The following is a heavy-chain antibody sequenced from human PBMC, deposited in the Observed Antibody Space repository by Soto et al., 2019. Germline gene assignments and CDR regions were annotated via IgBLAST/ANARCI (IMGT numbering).Heavy chain of an antibody. V-gene: IGHV3-30*18. CDR3: GKDTLDCSGGDCPLYYYYGMDV. D-gene: IGHD2-15*01. Sequence: GGSMRLSCAASGFTFRSYGMHWVRQAPGKGLEWLAVISNDGTNKYLADSVKGRLTLSRDNSRNTLSLELSNLRPEDTAVYYCGKDTLDCSGGDCPLYYYYGMDVWGQGATVTVSS. CDR2: ISNDGTNK. CDR1: GFTFRSYG. J-gene: IGHJ6*02.